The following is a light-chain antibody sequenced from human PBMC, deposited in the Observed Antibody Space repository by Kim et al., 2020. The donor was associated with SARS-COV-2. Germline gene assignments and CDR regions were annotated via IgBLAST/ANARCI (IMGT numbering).Light chain of an antibody. V-gene: IGLV3-19*01. J-gene: IGLJ2*01. CDR3: NSRDSSGNHLVV. CDR2: GKN. CDR1: SLRSYY. Sequence: GQTVRITCPGDSLRSYYASWYQQKPGQAPVLVIYGKNNRPSGIPDRFSGSSSGNTASLTITGAQAEDEADYYCNSRDSSGNHLVVFGGGTQLTVL.